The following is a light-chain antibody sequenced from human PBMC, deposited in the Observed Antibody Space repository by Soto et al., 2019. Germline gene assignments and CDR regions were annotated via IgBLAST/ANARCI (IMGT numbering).Light chain of an antibody. CDR3: SSYAGSNNLM. Sequence: QSALTQPASVSGSPGQSITISCTGTRSDIGAYNFVSWYQQHPGKAPKLMIYEVSKRPSGVPDRFSGSKSGNTASLTVSGLQAEDEADYYCSSYAGSNNLMFGGGTKLTVL. V-gene: IGLV2-8*01. CDR1: RSDIGAYNF. CDR2: EVS. J-gene: IGLJ3*02.